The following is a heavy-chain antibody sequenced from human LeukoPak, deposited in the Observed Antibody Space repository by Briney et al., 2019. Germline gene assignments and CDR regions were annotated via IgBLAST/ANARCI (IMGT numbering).Heavy chain of an antibody. D-gene: IGHD3-22*01. CDR2: IKLDGSEK. J-gene: IGHJ4*02. Sequence: GGSLRLSCAASGFSFGNYCMTWVRQVPGKGLEWVASIKLDGSEKYFLDSVKGRFTISRDNAENSLYLQMNSLRAEDTAVYYCARVYYQDSGSSYRHLDYWGQGTLVTVSS. V-gene: IGHV3-7*01. CDR3: ARVYYQDSGSSYRHLDY. CDR1: GFSFGNYC.